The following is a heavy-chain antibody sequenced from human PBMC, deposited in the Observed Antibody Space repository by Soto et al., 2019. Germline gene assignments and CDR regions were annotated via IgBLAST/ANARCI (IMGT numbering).Heavy chain of an antibody. Sequence: PGGSLRLSCAASGFTFSTYAMSWVRQAPGKGLEWVSAISRSGGNTYYADSVKGRFTISRDNSKNTLYLQMNSLRAEDTAVYYCAKARWELSFDYWGQGTLVTVSS. CDR3: AKARWELSFDY. J-gene: IGHJ4*02. D-gene: IGHD1-26*01. V-gene: IGHV3-23*01. CDR1: GFTFSTYA. CDR2: ISRSGGNT.